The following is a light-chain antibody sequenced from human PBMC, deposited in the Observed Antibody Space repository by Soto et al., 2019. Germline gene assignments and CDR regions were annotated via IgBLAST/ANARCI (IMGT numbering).Light chain of an antibody. V-gene: IGLV2-14*01. CDR2: DVS. Sequence: QSVLTQPASVSGSPGQSITISCTGTSSDVGGYNYVSWYQQHPGKAPKLMIYDVSNPPSGVSNRFSGSKSGNTASLTISGLQAEDEADYYCSSYTSSSLYVFGTGTKLTVL. J-gene: IGLJ1*01. CDR3: SSYTSSSLYV. CDR1: SSDVGGYNY.